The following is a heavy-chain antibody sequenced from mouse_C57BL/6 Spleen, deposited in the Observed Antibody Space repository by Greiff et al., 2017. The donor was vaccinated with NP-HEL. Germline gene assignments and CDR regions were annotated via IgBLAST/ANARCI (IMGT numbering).Heavy chain of an antibody. Sequence: QVQLQQPGAELVRPGTSVKLSCKASGYTFTSYWMHWVKQRPGQGLEWIGVIDPSDSYTNYNQKFKGKATLTVDTSSSTAYMQLSSLTSEDSAVYYCAREGYGSSYDAMDYWGQGTSVTVSS. V-gene: IGHV1-59*01. D-gene: IGHD1-1*01. J-gene: IGHJ4*01. CDR1: GYTFTSYW. CDR2: IDPSDSYT. CDR3: AREGYGSSYDAMDY.